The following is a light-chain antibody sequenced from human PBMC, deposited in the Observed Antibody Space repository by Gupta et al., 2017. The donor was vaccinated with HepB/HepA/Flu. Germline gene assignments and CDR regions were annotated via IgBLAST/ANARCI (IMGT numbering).Light chain of an antibody. J-gene: IGLJ1*01. CDR1: SSDVGTYKS. V-gene: IGLV2-14*03. CDR2: DVS. Sequence: SALIQPASAFGSPAQSLTIPCIGTSSDVGTYKSVSCYQHHPSKPPKLIIYDVSNRPPVNSYRFSGSKSGNPASLTISGLQAEDEADYYCNSDTTSSSRVFGAGTKVTVL. CDR3: NSDTTSSSRV.